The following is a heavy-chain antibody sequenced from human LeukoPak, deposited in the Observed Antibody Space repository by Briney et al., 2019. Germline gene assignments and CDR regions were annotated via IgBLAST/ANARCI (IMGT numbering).Heavy chain of an antibody. CDR2: INHSGST. Sequence: PSETLSFTCAVYGGSFSGYYWSWIRQPPGKGLEWIGEINHSGSTNYNPSLKSRVTISVDTSKNQFSLKLSSVTAADTAVYYCAKDLEIFGVVIKNGFDYWGQGTLVTVSS. V-gene: IGHV4-34*01. CDR1: GGSFSGYY. D-gene: IGHD3-3*01. CDR3: AKDLEIFGVVIKNGFDY. J-gene: IGHJ4*02.